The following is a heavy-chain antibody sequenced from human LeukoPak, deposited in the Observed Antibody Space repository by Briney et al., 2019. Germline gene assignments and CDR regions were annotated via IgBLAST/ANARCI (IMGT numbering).Heavy chain of an antibody. D-gene: IGHD3-22*01. J-gene: IGHJ3*02. Sequence: GGSLRLSCAASGFTFSSYWMSWVRQAPGKGLEWVANIKQDGSEKYYVDSVKGRFTISRDNAKNSLYLQMNSLRAEDTAVYYCARNARTMIVGDAFDSWGQGTMVTVSS. V-gene: IGHV3-7*01. CDR2: IKQDGSEK. CDR3: ARNARTMIVGDAFDS. CDR1: GFTFSSYW.